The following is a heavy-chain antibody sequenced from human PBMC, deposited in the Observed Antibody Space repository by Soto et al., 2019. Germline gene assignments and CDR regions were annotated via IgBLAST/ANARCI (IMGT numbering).Heavy chain of an antibody. CDR3: AKEPKVGATYYYYGMDV. CDR1: GFTFSSYA. CDR2: ISGSGGST. J-gene: IGHJ6*02. V-gene: IGHV3-23*01. D-gene: IGHD1-26*01. Sequence: EVQLLESGGGLVQPGGSLRLSCAASGFTFSSYAMSWVRQAPGKGLEWVSAISGSGGSTYYAASVKGRFTSSRDHSTNTLYTQMNSLRAEDTAVYYCAKEPKVGATYYYYGMDVWGQGTTVTVSS.